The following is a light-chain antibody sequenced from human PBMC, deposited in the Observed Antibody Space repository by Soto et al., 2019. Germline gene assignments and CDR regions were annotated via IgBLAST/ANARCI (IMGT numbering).Light chain of an antibody. J-gene: IGLJ3*02. CDR3: SSYTSSSTLV. Sequence: QSALTQPASVSGSPGQSITISCTGTSSDVGGYNYVSWYQHHPGKAPKLMISDVSDRPSGVSDRFSGPKSGNTASLTISGLQAEDEADYYCSSYTSSSTLVFGGGTKLTVL. CDR1: SSDVGGYNY. V-gene: IGLV2-14*03. CDR2: DVS.